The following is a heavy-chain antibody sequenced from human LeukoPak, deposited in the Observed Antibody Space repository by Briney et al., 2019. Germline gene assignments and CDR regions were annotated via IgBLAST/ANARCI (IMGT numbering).Heavy chain of an antibody. CDR3: AVEGYFWSGPDY. V-gene: IGHV3-48*01. D-gene: IGHD3-3*01. CDR1: GFTFSSFS. J-gene: IGHJ4*02. Sequence: PGGSLRLSCAASGFTFSSFSMNWVRQAPGKGLEWISYIISSSSTIYYADSVKGRFTISRDNAKNTLYLQMNSLRAEDTAVYYCAVEGYFWSGPDYWGQGTLVTVSS. CDR2: IISSSSTI.